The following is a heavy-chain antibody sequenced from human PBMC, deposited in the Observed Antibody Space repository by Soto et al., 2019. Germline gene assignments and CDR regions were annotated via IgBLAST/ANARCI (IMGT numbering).Heavy chain of an antibody. CDR2: MYHSGST. CDR1: GGSISSGGYS. D-gene: IGHD3-22*01. J-gene: IGHJ4*02. Sequence: SETLSLTCAVSGGSISSGGYSWSWIRQPPGKGLEWIGYMYHSGSTYYNPSLKSRVTISIDRSKNQFSLKLSSVTAADTAVYYCARVVTVDYYDSSGFDYWGQGTLDTVSS. CDR3: ARVVTVDYYDSSGFDY. V-gene: IGHV4-30-2*01.